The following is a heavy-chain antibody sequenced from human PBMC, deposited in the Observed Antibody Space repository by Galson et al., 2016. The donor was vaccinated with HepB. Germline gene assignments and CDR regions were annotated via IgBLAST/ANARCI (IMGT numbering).Heavy chain of an antibody. CDR2: XXYDXXXK. CDR1: GLAFSSXX. J-gene: IGHJ6*02. CDR3: AREGVDQVGTDV. Sequence: SLRLSCAASGLAFSSXXMHXXXQAXXKGLXXVAXXXYDXXXKXXXESVLGRFTIXRDNSKNTLDLQLNSLRAEDTAVXYCAREGVDQVGTDVWGQGTTVTXSS. D-gene: IGHD2-8*01. V-gene: IGHV3-33*01.